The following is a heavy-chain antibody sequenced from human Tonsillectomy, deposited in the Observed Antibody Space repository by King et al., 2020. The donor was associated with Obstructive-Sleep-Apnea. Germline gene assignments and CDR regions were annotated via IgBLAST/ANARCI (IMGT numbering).Heavy chain of an antibody. Sequence: VQLVESGGGVVQPGGSLRLSCAASGFTFSSYGMHWVRQAPGKGLEWVAFIRYDGSNKYYADSVKGRFTISRDNSKNTLYLQMNSLRAEDTAVYYCAKDEGSGWYHFDYWGQGPLVTVSS. CDR2: IRYDGSNK. J-gene: IGHJ4*02. V-gene: IGHV3-30*02. CDR3: AKDEGSGWYHFDY. CDR1: GFTFSSYG. D-gene: IGHD6-19*01.